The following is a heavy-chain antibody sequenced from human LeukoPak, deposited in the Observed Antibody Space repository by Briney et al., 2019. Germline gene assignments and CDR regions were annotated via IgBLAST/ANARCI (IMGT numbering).Heavy chain of an antibody. D-gene: IGHD3-10*01. CDR3: ARDNGGWFDT. Sequence: GGSLRLSCAASGFTFSPYPMNWVRQAPGKGLEWVSYISGGSDTIHYADSVKGRFTISRDDAKSTLYLQMDSLSGDDTAVYYCARDNGGWFDTWGRGTLVTVSS. CDR1: GFTFSPYP. J-gene: IGHJ5*02. V-gene: IGHV3-48*04. CDR2: ISGGSDTI.